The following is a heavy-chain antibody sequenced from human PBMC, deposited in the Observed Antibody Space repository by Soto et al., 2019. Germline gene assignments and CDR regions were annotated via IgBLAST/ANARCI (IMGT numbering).Heavy chain of an antibody. CDR3: ARIPWADYGGIFDT. Sequence: PGKGLEWIGYIYYSGTTNYNPSLKSRVTISVDTSKNQFSLKLSSVTAADTAVYYCARIPWADYGGIFDTWGQGTLLTVSS. CDR2: IYYSGTT. V-gene: IGHV4-59*01. D-gene: IGHD4-17*01. J-gene: IGHJ5*02.